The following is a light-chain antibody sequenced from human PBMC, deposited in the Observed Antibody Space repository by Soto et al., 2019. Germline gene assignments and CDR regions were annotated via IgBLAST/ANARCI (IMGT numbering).Light chain of an antibody. V-gene: IGKV1-9*01. J-gene: IGKJ4*01. CDR3: QQLNDYPLT. Sequence: QLTQSPSSLSASVGDRVTITCRASQGISSYLAWYQQKPGRAPKLLIYAASTLQSGVPSRFSGSGSGTDFTLTISSLQAEDFATYYCQQLNDYPLTFGGGTKVDIK. CDR2: AAS. CDR1: QGISSY.